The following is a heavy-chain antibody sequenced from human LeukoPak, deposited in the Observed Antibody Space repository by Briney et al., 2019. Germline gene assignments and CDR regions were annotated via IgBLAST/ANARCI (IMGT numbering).Heavy chain of an antibody. Sequence: GGSLRLSCAASGFTFSDYYMTWIRQAPGRGLEWVSYISSSGSTIYYADSAKGRFTISRDSAKNSLFLQMNSLRAKDTAVYYCAREAGYCSSTSCSYYYYMDVWGKGTTVTVSS. V-gene: IGHV3-11*04. D-gene: IGHD2-2*03. CDR1: GFTFSDYY. J-gene: IGHJ6*03. CDR2: ISSSGSTI. CDR3: AREAGYCSSTSCSYYYYMDV.